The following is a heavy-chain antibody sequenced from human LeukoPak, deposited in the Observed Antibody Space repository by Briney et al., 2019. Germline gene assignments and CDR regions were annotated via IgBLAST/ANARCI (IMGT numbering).Heavy chain of an antibody. CDR1: GYSISSGYY. D-gene: IGHD3-22*01. Sequence: SETLSLTCSISGYSISSGYYWGWIRQPPGKGLEWIGSIHHSGSTYYNPSLKSRVTISVDTSKNQFSLKLSSVTAADTAVYYCATVSYDSSGYYYPTFDYWGQGTLVTVSS. CDR2: IHHSGST. J-gene: IGHJ4*02. CDR3: ATVSYDSSGYYYPTFDY. V-gene: IGHV4-38-2*02.